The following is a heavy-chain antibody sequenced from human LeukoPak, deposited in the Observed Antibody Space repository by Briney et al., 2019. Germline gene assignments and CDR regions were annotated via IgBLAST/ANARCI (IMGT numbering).Heavy chain of an antibody. CDR2: IGGGGVRT. CDR1: GFTFTTYA. CDR3: AKDIDGIAVAEPFDY. V-gene: IGHV3-23*01. J-gene: IGHJ4*02. Sequence: GGSLRLSCAASGFTFTTYAMSWVRQAPGKGLEWVSAIGGGGVRTYYADSVKGRFTISRDNSKDTLFLQMNSLRAEDTAVYYCAKDIDGIAVAEPFDYWGQGTLVTVSS. D-gene: IGHD6-19*01.